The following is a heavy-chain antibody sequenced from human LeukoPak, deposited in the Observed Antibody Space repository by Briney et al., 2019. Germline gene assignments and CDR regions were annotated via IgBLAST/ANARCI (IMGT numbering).Heavy chain of an antibody. CDR1: GFTFSSYW. D-gene: IGHD3-3*01. CDR3: AKATIGGRIFGAVTPYYFDY. Sequence: GGSLRLSCAASGFTFSSYWMSWVRQAPGKGLEWVSSISDNGGNTYYADSVKGRFTISRDNSKNTLYLQMNSLRAEDTAIYYCAKATIGGRIFGAVTPYYFDYWGQGTLVTVSS. CDR2: ISDNGGNT. V-gene: IGHV3-23*01. J-gene: IGHJ4*02.